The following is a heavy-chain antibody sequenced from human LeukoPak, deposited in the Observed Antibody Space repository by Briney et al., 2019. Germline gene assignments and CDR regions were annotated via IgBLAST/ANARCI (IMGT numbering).Heavy chain of an antibody. J-gene: IGHJ4*02. V-gene: IGHV3-48*04. CDR2: IGISSGNT. CDR3: ARDHNYAFDN. D-gene: IGHD1-1*01. CDR1: GFIFSEYS. Sequence: GESLRLSCAASGFIFSEYSMNWVRQAPGKGLEWISYIGISSGNTKYADSVKGRFTISGDNAKNSLYLQMNSLRVEDTAVYYCARDHNYAFDNWGQGTLVTVSS.